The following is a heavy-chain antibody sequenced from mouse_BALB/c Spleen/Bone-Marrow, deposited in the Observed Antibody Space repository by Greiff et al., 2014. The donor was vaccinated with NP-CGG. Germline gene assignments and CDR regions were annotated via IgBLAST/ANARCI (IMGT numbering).Heavy chain of an antibody. D-gene: IGHD2-4*01. Sequence: VKLMESGAELAKPGASVKMSCKASGYRLTSYWMHWVKQRPRQGLEWIGYINPSSGYTEDNQKFKDKAALTADKSSSTAYMQLSSLTSEDSAVYYCARGYYDLDYWGQGTTLTVSS. J-gene: IGHJ2*01. V-gene: IGHV1-7*01. CDR2: INPSSGYT. CDR3: ARGYYDLDY. CDR1: GYRLTSYW.